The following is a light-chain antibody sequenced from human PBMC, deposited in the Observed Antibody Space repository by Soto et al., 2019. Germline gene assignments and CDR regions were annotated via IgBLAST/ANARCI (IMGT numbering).Light chain of an antibody. CDR2: DAS. J-gene: IGKJ3*01. V-gene: IGKV1-13*02. CDR1: QGISSA. Sequence: AIQLTQSPSSLSASVGDRVTITCRASQGISSALAWYQQKPGKAPQLLIYDASSLESGVPSRFSGSGSGTDFTLTITSLQPEDFATYYCQQFNSYPVTFGPGTKVDIK. CDR3: QQFNSYPVT.